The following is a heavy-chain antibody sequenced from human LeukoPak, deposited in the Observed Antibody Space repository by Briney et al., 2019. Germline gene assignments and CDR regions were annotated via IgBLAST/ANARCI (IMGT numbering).Heavy chain of an antibody. CDR2: ISSSGST. Sequence: AGTLSLTCAVSGCSISSNNWWSWVRQAAGKGLEWIGRISSSGSTNYNPSLKSRVTISVDASKNQFSLKLSSVPAADPAVYFCARGPYSYDSSGAFDIWGQGTMVTVSS. CDR1: GCSISSNNW. V-gene: IGHV4-4*01. J-gene: IGHJ3*02. CDR3: ARGPYSYDSSGAFDI. D-gene: IGHD3-22*01.